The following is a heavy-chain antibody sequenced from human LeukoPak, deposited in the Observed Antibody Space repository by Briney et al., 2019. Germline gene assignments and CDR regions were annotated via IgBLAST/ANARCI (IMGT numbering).Heavy chain of an antibody. CDR1: GFTFSSYA. D-gene: IGHD6-19*01. CDR3: ARGSRSSGWHYFDY. Sequence: GGSLRLSCAASGFTFSSYAMSWVRQAPGKGLEWVSAISGSGGSTYYADSVKGRFTISRDNSKNTLYLQMNSLRAEDTAVYYCARGSRSSGWHYFDYWGQGTLVTVSS. J-gene: IGHJ4*02. CDR2: ISGSGGST. V-gene: IGHV3-23*01.